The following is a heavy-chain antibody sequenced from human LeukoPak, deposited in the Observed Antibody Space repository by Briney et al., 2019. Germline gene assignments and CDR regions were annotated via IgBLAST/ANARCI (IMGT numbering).Heavy chain of an antibody. CDR2: TSYDGSDT. D-gene: IGHD6-19*01. CDR3: AKDRWIRRISLAGQDY. Sequence: PGGSLRLSCATSGXTFSSYGMHWVRQAPGRGLEWVAVTSYDGSDTYYADSVKGRFTISRDNSKNTLYLQINSVRAEDTAVYYCAKDRWIRRISLAGQDYWGQGTLVTVSS. V-gene: IGHV3-30*18. J-gene: IGHJ4*02. CDR1: GXTFSSYG.